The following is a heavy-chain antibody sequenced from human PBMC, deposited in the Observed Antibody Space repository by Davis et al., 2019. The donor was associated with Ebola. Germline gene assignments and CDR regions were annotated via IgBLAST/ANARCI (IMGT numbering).Heavy chain of an antibody. CDR2: ISTYSGNT. Sequence: ASAKVSCKASAYLFTSYGISWVRQAPGQGLEWLGWISTYSGNTNYAQKFQDRLTMTTDTSTSTAYMELRSLRSDDTAVYYCAKDPRRLYDYIWGSYRSYYFDNWGQGTLVTVSS. CDR3: AKDPRRLYDYIWGSYRSYYFDN. CDR1: AYLFTSYG. V-gene: IGHV1-18*04. D-gene: IGHD3-16*02. J-gene: IGHJ4*02.